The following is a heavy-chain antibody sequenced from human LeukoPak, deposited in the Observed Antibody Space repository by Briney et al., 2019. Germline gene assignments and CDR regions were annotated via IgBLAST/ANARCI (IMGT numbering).Heavy chain of an antibody. D-gene: IGHD3-16*01. CDR1: GGSISSSSYS. V-gene: IGHV4-39*01. J-gene: IGHJ4*02. CDR3: ARHTWGSGDYFDY. Sequence: PSETLSLTCTVSGGSISSSSYSWGWIRQPPGKGLEWIGSIYYSGSTYYNPSLKSRVTISVDTSKNQFSLKLSSVTAADTAVYYCARHTWGSGDYFDYWGQGTLVTVSS. CDR2: IYYSGST.